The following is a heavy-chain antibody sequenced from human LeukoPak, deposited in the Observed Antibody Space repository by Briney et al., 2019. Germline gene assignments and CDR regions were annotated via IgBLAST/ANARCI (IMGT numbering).Heavy chain of an antibody. V-gene: IGHV3-30*03. CDR1: GFTFNTHG. Sequence: GGSLRLSCAASGFTFNTHGMHWVRQAPGKGLEWVTIISYDGSNKYYADSVKGRFTISRDNSKNTLYLQMNSLRAEDTAVYYCARVWVEAYDILTGPFDYWGQGTLVTVSS. CDR3: ARVWVEAYDILTGPFDY. CDR2: ISYDGSNK. D-gene: IGHD3-9*01. J-gene: IGHJ4*02.